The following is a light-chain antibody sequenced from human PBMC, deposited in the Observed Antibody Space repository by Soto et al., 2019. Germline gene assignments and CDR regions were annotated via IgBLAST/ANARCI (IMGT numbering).Light chain of an antibody. CDR2: HAS. V-gene: IGKV1-5*01. CDR3: QQYDSYSWT. CDR1: QSVTGE. Sequence: DIQMTQSPSTLSASVRDRVTITCRASQSVTGELAWYQQQPGKAPKLLIYHASSMESGIPSRFSGSGSGTEFTLTISSLQTDDFATYYCQQYDSYSWTFGQGTKVDIK. J-gene: IGKJ1*01.